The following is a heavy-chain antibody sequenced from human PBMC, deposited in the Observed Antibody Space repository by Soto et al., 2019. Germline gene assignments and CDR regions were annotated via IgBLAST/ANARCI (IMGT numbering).Heavy chain of an antibody. D-gene: IGHD3-10*01. CDR1: GFIFSGYW. CDR2: INSDGSSK. V-gene: IGHV3-74*01. J-gene: IGHJ4*02. CDR3: ARLLGGSGSFIDY. Sequence: EVQLVESGGGLVQPGGSLRLSCAASGFIFSGYWMHWVRRAPGKGLVWVSRINSDGSSKSYADSVKGRFSICRDNAKNTMFLEMKSLRVEDTAVYYCARLLGGSGSFIDYWGQGTLVTVSS.